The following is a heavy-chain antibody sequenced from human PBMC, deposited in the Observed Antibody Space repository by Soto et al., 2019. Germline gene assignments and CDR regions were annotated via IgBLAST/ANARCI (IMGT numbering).Heavy chain of an antibody. D-gene: IGHD3-16*01. J-gene: IGHJ3*01. CDR1: GGSFSGYY. CDR2: INHSGST. V-gene: IGHV4-34*01. Sequence: SETLSLTCAVYGGSFSGYYWSWIRQPPGKGLEWIGEINHSGSTNYNPSLKSRVTISVDTSKNQFSLKLSSVTAADTAVYYCAFLGDYIWGSREVWGQGTMVTVSS. CDR3: AFLGDYIWGSREV.